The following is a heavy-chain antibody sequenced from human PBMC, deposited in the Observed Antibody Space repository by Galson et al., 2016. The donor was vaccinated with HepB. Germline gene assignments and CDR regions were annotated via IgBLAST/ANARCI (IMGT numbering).Heavy chain of an antibody. J-gene: IGHJ4*02. V-gene: IGHV4-59*01. CDR1: GDSISSYY. CDR3: ARERSEYISGRFDY. CDR2: IYQSGST. D-gene: IGHD3-22*01. Sequence: SETLSLTCTVSGDSISSYYWNWIRQPPGKGLEWIGHIYQSGSTKYNPSLKSRVTISVDTSKNQFSLNLNSVTAADTAVYYCARERSEYISGRFDYWGQGTLVSVSS.